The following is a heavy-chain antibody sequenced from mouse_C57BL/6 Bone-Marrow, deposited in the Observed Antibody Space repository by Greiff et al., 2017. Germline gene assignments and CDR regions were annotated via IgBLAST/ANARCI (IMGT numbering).Heavy chain of an antibody. Sequence: EVKVEESGGGLVQPGGSLKLSCAASGFTFSDYYMYWVRQTPEKRLEWVAYISNGGGSTYYPDTVKGRFTISRDNAKNTLYLQMSRLKSEDTAMYYCARPGTGTAHWYFDVWGTGTTVTVSS. CDR1: GFTFSDYY. J-gene: IGHJ1*03. D-gene: IGHD4-1*01. V-gene: IGHV5-12*01. CDR3: ARPGTGTAHWYFDV. CDR2: ISNGGGST.